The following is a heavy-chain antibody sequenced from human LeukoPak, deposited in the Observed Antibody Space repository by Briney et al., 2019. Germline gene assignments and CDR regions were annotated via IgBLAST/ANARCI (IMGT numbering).Heavy chain of an antibody. CDR3: AKDLGYYGSGSYYSI. CDR2: IYSGGST. Sequence: PGRSLRLSCAASGFTVSSNYMSWVRQAPGKGLEWVSVIYSGGSTYYADSVKGRFTISRDNSKNTLYLQMNSLRAEDTAVYYCAKDLGYYGSGSYYSIWGQGTLVTVSS. V-gene: IGHV3-66*01. CDR1: GFTVSSNY. D-gene: IGHD3-10*01. J-gene: IGHJ1*01.